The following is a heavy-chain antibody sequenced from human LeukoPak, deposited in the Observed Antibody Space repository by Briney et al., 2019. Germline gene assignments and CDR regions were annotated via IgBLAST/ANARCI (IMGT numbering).Heavy chain of an antibody. J-gene: IGHJ4*02. CDR3: AKAFYGDNTPFYFDY. D-gene: IGHD4-17*01. V-gene: IGHV3-9*01. CDR2: ISWNSDYI. CDR1: GFTFDDYA. Sequence: SLRLSCAASGFTFDDYAMHWVRQAPGKGLEWVSGISWNSDYIGYADSVKGRFTVSRDNAKNSLYLQMNGLRTEDTALYFCAKAFYGDNTPFYFDYWAQGTLVTVSS.